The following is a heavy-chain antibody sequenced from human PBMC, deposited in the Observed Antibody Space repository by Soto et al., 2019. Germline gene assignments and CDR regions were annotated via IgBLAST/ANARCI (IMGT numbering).Heavy chain of an antibody. CDR3: ARVRYCSGGSCYYLDY. J-gene: IGHJ4*02. CDR2: VSSSGSTI. V-gene: IGHV3-11*01. Sequence: GGSLRLSCAASGFTFSDYYMSWIRQAPGKGLEWVSYVSSSGSTIYYADSVKGRFTISRDNAKNSLYLQMNSLRAEDTAVYYCARVRYCSGGSCYYLDYWGQGTLVTVSS. CDR1: GFTFSDYY. D-gene: IGHD2-15*01.